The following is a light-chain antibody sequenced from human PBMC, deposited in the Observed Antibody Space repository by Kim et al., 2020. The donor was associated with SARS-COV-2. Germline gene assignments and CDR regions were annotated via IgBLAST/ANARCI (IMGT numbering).Light chain of an antibody. Sequence: ETVLTQSPGTLSLSPGERATLSCRASQSLNINNLSWYHKRPGQDPRLLRSGASSRAAGISDRFSGSGSGTDFTLTISRLETEDFAVYYCQQYAYSPITFGQGTRLEIK. V-gene: IGKV3-20*01. J-gene: IGKJ5*01. CDR1: QSLNINN. CDR2: GAS. CDR3: QQYAYSPIT.